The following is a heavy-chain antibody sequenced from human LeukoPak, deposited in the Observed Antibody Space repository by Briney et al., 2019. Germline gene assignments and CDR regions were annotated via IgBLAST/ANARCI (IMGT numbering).Heavy chain of an antibody. J-gene: IGHJ3*02. CDR2: TIPLLGIA. D-gene: IGHD2-21*02. CDR1: GGTFSSYR. V-gene: IGHV1-69*02. CDR3: ARIHGVVVTVDDAFDI. Sequence: GASVKVSCKCAGGTFSSYRIGWGRQPPGQGLEWVGRTIPLLGIAQYAQKFQGRVTITAEKSTSTAYMELSSLRSEDTAVYYCARIHGVVVTVDDAFDIWGPGTMVTVSS.